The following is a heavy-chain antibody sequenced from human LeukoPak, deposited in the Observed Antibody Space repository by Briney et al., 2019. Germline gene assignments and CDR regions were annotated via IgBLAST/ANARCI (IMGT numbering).Heavy chain of an antibody. V-gene: IGHV3-20*04. CDR2: INWNGGST. CDR1: GFTFDDYG. D-gene: IGHD3-16*02. J-gene: IGHJ4*02. CDR3: ARGTKDDYVWGSYRYPKYYFDY. Sequence: PGGSLRLSCAASGFTFDDYGMSWVRQAPGKGLEWVSGINWNGGSTGYADSVKGRFTISRDNAKNSLYLQMNSLRAEDTAVYYCARGTKDDYVWGSYRYPKYYFDYWGQGTLVTVSS.